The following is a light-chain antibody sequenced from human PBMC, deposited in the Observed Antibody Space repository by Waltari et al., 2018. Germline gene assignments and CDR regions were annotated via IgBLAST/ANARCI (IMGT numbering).Light chain of an antibody. CDR1: TLPKEY. V-gene: IGLV3-25*03. CDR3: QSSDSSGSYVL. Sequence: SYGLTQAPSVSVSPGQTARITCSGGTLPKEYAYWYQQKPGQAPVLVIYKDSERPSGIPERFSGSRAGTTVALTINGVQAEDEAEYYCQSSDSSGSYVLFGGGTKLTVL. CDR2: KDS. J-gene: IGLJ3*02.